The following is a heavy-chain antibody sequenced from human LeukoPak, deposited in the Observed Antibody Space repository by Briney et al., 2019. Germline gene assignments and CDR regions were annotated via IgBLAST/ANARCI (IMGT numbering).Heavy chain of an antibody. Sequence: SETLSLTCTVSGVSISCYYWIWLRQPPGKGLEWIGYIYYCGSTNHNPSLKSRVPISVDTSKNQFSLKLSSVTAANTAVYYCARARGYSGYEDFDYWGQGTLVTVSS. D-gene: IGHD5-12*01. J-gene: IGHJ4*02. CDR2: IYYCGST. V-gene: IGHV4-59*01. CDR3: ARARGYSGYEDFDY. CDR1: GVSISCYY.